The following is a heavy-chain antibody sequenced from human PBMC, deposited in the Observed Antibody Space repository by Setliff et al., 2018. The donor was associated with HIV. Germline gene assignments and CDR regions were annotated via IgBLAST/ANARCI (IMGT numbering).Heavy chain of an antibody. Sequence: PSETLSLTCAVYGGSVSGYYWSWIRQPPGKGLGWIGEMNHSGSRKYNPSLKSRVTMSVDTSKRQFSLNLTSVTAADTAVYYCARINVLQFLEWSAKEGPFDYWGQGAPVTVSS. J-gene: IGHJ4*02. CDR3: ARINVLQFLEWSAKEGPFDY. CDR1: GGSVSGYY. CDR2: MNHSGSR. D-gene: IGHD3-3*01. V-gene: IGHV4-34*01.